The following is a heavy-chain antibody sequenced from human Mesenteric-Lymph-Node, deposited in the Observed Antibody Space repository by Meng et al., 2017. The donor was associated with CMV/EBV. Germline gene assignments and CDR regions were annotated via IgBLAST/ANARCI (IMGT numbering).Heavy chain of an antibody. CDR1: GFTFSSYS. CDR3: ARDRGSSVDY. J-gene: IGHJ4*02. D-gene: IGHD6-13*01. Sequence: GGSLRLSCAASGFTFSSYSMNWVRQAPGKGLEWVSYISSSSSTIYYADSVKGRFTISRDNAKNSLYLQMNSLRAEDTAVYYCARDRGSSVDYWGQGTLVTVSS. CDR2: ISSSSSTI. V-gene: IGHV3-48*04.